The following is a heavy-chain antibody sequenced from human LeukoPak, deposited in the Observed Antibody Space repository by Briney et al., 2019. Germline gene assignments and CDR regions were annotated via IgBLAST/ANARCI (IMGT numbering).Heavy chain of an antibody. V-gene: IGHV3-23*01. CDR2: ISGSGGST. CDR3: AKDKGPIQLWAQVLFDY. Sequence: GGSLRLSCAASGFTFSSYAMSWVRQAPGKGLEWVSAISGSGGSTYYADSVKGRFTISRDNSKNTLYLQMNSLRAEDTAVYYCAKDKGPIQLWAQVLFDYWGQGTLVSVSS. CDR1: GFTFSSYA. J-gene: IGHJ4*02. D-gene: IGHD5-18*01.